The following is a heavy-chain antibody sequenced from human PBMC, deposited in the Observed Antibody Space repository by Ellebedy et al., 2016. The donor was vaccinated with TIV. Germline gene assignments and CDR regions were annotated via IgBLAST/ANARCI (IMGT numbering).Heavy chain of an antibody. D-gene: IGHD2-2*01. V-gene: IGHV4-59*01. CDR2: IYYSGST. CDR1: GGSLSSYY. CDR3: AHSFVSSNSWAGGMDV. J-gene: IGHJ6*02. Sequence: PETLSLTXTVSGGSLSSYYWSWIRQPPGKGLAWNGSIYYSGSTNYNPSLKSRVTISVDTSKNQFSLKLSSVTAADTAVYYCAHSFVSSNSWAGGMDVWGQGTTVTVSS.